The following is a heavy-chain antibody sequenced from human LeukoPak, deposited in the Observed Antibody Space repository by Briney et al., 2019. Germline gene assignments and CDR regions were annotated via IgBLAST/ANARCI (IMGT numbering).Heavy chain of an antibody. D-gene: IGHD4-23*01. CDR2: INYSGTT. Sequence: SETLSLTCTVFGGSISSYYWGWIRQSPGKGLEWIGYINYSGTTNYNPSLKSRVSISVDTSKNQFSLKVSSVIAADTAMYYCARLDDGGTHIDYWGQGTLVTVSS. J-gene: IGHJ4*02. CDR3: ARLDDGGTHIDY. V-gene: IGHV4-59*08. CDR1: GGSISSYY.